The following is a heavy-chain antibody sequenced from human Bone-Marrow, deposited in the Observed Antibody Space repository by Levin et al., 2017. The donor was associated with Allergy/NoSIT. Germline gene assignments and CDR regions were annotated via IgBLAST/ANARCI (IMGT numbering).Heavy chain of an antibody. CDR1: GDSISSSSYY. D-gene: IGHD3-10*01. J-gene: IGHJ4*02. Sequence: SETLSLTCTVSGDSISSSSYYWGWIRQPPGKGLEWIGSIYYSGSTYYNLSLKSRVTISVDTSKNQFSLKLSSVTAADTAVYYCASYYYNSPSAHNGIDYWGQGTLVTVSS. V-gene: IGHV4-39*01. CDR2: IYYSGST. CDR3: ASYYYNSPSAHNGIDY.